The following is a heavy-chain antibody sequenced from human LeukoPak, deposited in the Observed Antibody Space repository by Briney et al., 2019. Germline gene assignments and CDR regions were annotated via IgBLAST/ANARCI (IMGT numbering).Heavy chain of an antibody. CDR3: AKGYCSGGSCSHYYYYYMDV. J-gene: IGHJ6*03. Sequence: GGSLRLSCAASRFTFSSYGMHWVRQAPGKGLEWVAFIRYDGSNKYYADSVKGRFTISRDNSKNTLYLQMNSLRAEDTAVYYCAKGYCSGGSCSHYYYYYMDVWGKGTTVTVSS. V-gene: IGHV3-30*02. CDR1: RFTFSSYG. CDR2: IRYDGSNK. D-gene: IGHD2-15*01.